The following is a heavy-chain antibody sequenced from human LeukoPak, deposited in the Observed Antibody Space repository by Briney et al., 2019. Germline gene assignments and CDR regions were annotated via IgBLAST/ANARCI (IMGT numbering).Heavy chain of an antibody. V-gene: IGHV3-23*01. D-gene: IGHD3-22*01. CDR1: GFTFSSYA. CDR3: AKTLAMTYYYDSSGYYYRYFDY. J-gene: IGHJ4*02. CDR2: ISGSGGST. Sequence: GGSLRLSCAASGFTFSSYAMSWVRQAPGKGLEWVSAISGSGGSTYYADSVKGRLTISRDNSKNTLYLQMNSLRAEDTAVYYCAKTLAMTYYYDSSGYYYRYFDYWGQGTLVTVSS.